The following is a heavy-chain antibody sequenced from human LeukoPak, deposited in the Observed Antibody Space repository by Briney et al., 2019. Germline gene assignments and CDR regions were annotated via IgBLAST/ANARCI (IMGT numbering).Heavy chain of an antibody. V-gene: IGHV4-31*03. D-gene: IGHD7-27*01. Sequence: SQTLSLTCTVSGGSISSGGYYWSWIRQHPGKGLEWIGYIYYSGSTYYNPSLQSRVTISVDTSKNQFSLKLSSVTAADTAVYYCARAANWGSGDDFDYWGQGTLVTVSS. CDR1: GGSISSGGYY. CDR3: ARAANWGSGDDFDY. CDR2: IYYSGST. J-gene: IGHJ4*02.